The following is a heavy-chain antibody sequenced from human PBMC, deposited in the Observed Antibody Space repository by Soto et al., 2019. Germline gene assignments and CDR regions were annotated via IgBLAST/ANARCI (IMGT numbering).Heavy chain of an antibody. J-gene: IGHJ5*02. Sequence: SETLSLTCTVSGGSISSGGYYWSWIRQHPGRGLDPQHPGKGLEWIGYIYYSGFTYYNPSLKSRVTISVDTSKNQFSLKLRSVTAADTAVYYCARSISPWGQGTLVPVSS. CDR1: GGSISSGGYY. CDR2: IYYSGFT. CDR3: ARSISP. V-gene: IGHV4-31*03. D-gene: IGHD3-3*01.